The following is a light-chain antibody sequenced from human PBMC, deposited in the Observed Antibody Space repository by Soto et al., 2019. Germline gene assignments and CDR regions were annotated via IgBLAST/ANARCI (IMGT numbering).Light chain of an antibody. CDR1: QGISSW. V-gene: IGKV1-12*01. J-gene: IGKJ1*01. CDR3: QQANTFPWT. Sequence: DLPMTQSPSSVSASVGDRVTITCRASQGISSWLAWYQHKPGKAPKLLIYAASSLQSGVPSRFSGCGSGTEFTLTISSLQPEDFATYYCQQANTFPWTFGQGTMVEIK. CDR2: AAS.